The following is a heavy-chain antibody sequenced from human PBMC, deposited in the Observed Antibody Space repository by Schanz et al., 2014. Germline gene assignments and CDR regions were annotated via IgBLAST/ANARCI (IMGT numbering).Heavy chain of an antibody. CDR3: ARLGTGMAVAGSVIDSYYYYMDV. J-gene: IGHJ6*03. V-gene: IGHV1-8*01. CDR2: MNPNSGNP. Sequence: QVQLIQSGAEVKKPGASVKVSCTASGYTFTSYDINWVRQAPGQGLEWLGWMNPNSGNPGFAQKFRGRVTMTRNTSMSTAYMELSSLRSEDTAVYYCARLGTGMAVAGSVIDSYYYYMDVWGEWTTVTVSS. CDR1: GYTFTSYD. D-gene: IGHD6-19*01.